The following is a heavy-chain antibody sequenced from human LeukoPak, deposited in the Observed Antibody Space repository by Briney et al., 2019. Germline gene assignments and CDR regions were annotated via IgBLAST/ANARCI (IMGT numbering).Heavy chain of an antibody. J-gene: IGHJ6*03. CDR2: INHSGST. V-gene: IGHV4-34*01. Sequence: SETLSLTCAAYGGSFSGYYWSWIRQPPGKGLEWIGEINHSGSTNYNPSLKSRVTISVDTSKNQFSLKLSSVTAADTAVYYCARASSSWLYYYMDVWGKGTTVTVSS. CDR1: GGSFSGYY. CDR3: ARASSSWLYYYMDV. D-gene: IGHD6-13*01.